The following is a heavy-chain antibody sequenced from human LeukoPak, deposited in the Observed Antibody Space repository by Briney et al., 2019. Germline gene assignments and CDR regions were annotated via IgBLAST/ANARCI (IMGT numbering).Heavy chain of an antibody. CDR3: AKDEIQEQWPPWCFGS. V-gene: IGHV3-23*01. CDR1: GFTFSNYA. Sequence: GGSLRLSCAASGFTFSNYAMSWVRQAPGKGLEWVSSISGRGGITYYSDSVKGRFTISRDNSTSTLYLQMNSLRAEDTAIYYCAKDEIQEQWPPWCFGSWGQGTLVTVSS. D-gene: IGHD6-19*01. J-gene: IGHJ5*01. CDR2: ISGRGGIT.